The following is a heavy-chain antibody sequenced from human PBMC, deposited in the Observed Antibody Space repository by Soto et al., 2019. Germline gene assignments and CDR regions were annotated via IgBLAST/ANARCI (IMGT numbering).Heavy chain of an antibody. V-gene: IGHV1-69*04. CDR3: ARDYYGSGSWSPIDY. CDR2: IIPILGIA. J-gene: IGHJ4*02. CDR1: GGTFSSYT. Sequence: EASVKVSCKASGGTFSSYTISWVRQAPGQGLEWMGRIIPILGIANYAQKFQGRVTITADKSTSTAYMELSSLRSEDTAVYYCARDYYGSGSWSPIDYWGQGTLVTVSS. D-gene: IGHD3-10*01.